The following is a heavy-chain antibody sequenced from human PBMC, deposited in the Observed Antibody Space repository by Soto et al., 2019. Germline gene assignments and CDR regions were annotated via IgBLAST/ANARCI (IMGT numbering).Heavy chain of an antibody. D-gene: IGHD5-12*01. Sequence: QITLKESGPTLVKPTQTLTLTCTFSGFSLSTRGVAVGWFRQPPGKALEWLALIYWDEDKWYSPSLKSRPTITDDTSKNQVVLTRTNMDPVDTATYYCAHRPRGYAYYFDYWGQGTLVTVSS. J-gene: IGHJ4*02. CDR2: IYWDEDK. CDR3: AHRPRGYAYYFDY. V-gene: IGHV2-5*02. CDR1: GFSLSTRGVA.